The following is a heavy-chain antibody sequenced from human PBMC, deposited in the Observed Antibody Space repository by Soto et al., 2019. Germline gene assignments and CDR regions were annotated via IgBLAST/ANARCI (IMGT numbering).Heavy chain of an antibody. CDR2: IFANGHT. D-gene: IGHD2-21*01. CDR1: GGSISENY. V-gene: IGHV4-4*07. CDR3: VASLAAYGINWLDP. Sequence: SETLSVSCIFSGGSISENYWNWVRQPPGKGLEWIGLIFANGHTDYNPSLKSRVTMSVDASKNQFSLRLTSMTAADTAVYYCVASLAAYGINWLDPWGRGTMVTVSS. J-gene: IGHJ5*02.